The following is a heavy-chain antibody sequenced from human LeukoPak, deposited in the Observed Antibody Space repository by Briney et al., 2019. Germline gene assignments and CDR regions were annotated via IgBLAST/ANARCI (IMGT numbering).Heavy chain of an antibody. CDR1: GGSISSYY. Sequence: PSETLSLTCTVSGGSISSYYWSWIRQPPGKGLEWIGYIYYSGSTNYNPSLKSRVTISVDTSKNQFSLKLSSVTAADTAVYYCASLRQARAAAGWFDLWGRGTLVTVSS. J-gene: IGHJ2*01. CDR3: ASLRQARAAAGWFDL. D-gene: IGHD6-13*01. V-gene: IGHV4-59*08. CDR2: IYYSGST.